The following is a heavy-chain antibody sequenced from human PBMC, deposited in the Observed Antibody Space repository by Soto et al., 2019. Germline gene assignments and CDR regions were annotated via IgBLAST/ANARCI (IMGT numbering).Heavy chain of an antibody. CDR3: ARDGLRLRDAFHI. Sequence: SETLSLTCTVSGGSVSGVDYFWSWIRQSPGKGLEWIGYIYYTGITHLNPSLKSRLTMAVDTSKNEFSLKLTSVSAADTAVYYCARDGLRLRDAFHIWGPGTMVTVSS. D-gene: IGHD5-12*01. V-gene: IGHV4-30-4*01. CDR1: GGSVSGVDYF. J-gene: IGHJ3*02. CDR2: IYYTGIT.